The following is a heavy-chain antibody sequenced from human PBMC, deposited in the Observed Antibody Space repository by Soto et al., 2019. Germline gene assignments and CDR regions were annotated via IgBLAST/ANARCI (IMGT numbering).Heavy chain of an antibody. J-gene: IGHJ5*02. CDR3: ATRITVFGLLIPPFDP. V-gene: IGHV4-34*01. D-gene: IGHD3-3*01. Sequence: PAETLSLACAVYGGSVNGYYWSWIRQPPGKGLEWIGEINHTGGTHYNPYLNSRVNMPVDTAKNQSSRRLSSVTAADTAIYYCATRITVFGLLIPPFDPRGQGTQGTVSS. CDR2: INHTGGT. CDR1: GGSVNGYY.